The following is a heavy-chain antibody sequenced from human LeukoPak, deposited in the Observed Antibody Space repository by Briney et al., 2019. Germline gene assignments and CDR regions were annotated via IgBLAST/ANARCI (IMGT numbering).Heavy chain of an antibody. Sequence: ASVKVSCKVSGYTLTELSMHWVRQVPGKGLEWMGGLDRGDGETIYAQSFQGRVTMTEDTSTDTAYMELSSLRSEDTAVYYCAYRPPGDESFDIWGQGTMVTVSS. D-gene: IGHD3-16*01. CDR3: AYRPPGDESFDI. CDR2: LDRGDGET. J-gene: IGHJ3*02. CDR1: GYTLTELS. V-gene: IGHV1-24*01.